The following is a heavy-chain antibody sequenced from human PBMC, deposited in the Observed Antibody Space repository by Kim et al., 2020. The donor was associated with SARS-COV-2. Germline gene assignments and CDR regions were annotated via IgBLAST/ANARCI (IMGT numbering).Heavy chain of an antibody. CDR3: ATHLNVPAEDY. V-gene: IGHV3-33*01. D-gene: IGHD2-2*01. CDR2: IWYDGSNK. Sequence: GGSLRLSCAASGFTFSSYGMHWVRQAPGKGLEWVAVIWYDGSNKYYADSVKGRFTISRDNSKNTLYLQMNSLRAEDTAVYYCATHLNVPAEDYWGQGTLVTVSS. J-gene: IGHJ4*02. CDR1: GFTFSSYG.